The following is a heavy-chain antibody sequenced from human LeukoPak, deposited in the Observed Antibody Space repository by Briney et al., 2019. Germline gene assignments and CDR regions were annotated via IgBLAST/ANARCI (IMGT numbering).Heavy chain of an antibody. CDR3: ARDRWGSRLFDY. V-gene: IGHV3-11*01. CDR2: TSSSGSTI. Sequence: PGGSLRLSCAASGFTFSDYYMSWIRQAPGKGLEGVSYTSSSGSTIYYADSVKGRFTISRDNAKNSLYLQMNSLRAEDTAVYYCARDRWGSRLFDYWGQGTLVTVSS. CDR1: GFTFSDYY. J-gene: IGHJ4*02. D-gene: IGHD7-27*01.